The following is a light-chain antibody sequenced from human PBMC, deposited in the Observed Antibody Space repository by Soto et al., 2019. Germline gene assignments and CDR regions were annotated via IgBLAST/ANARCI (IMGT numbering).Light chain of an antibody. CDR2: GVS. CDR3: RSSTSCNTLV. V-gene: IGLV2-14*01. J-gene: IGLJ3*02. CDR1: KNDIGSSDY. Sequence: QSALTQPASVSASPGQSITISCTGGKNDIGSSDYVSWYQQHPGKAPKLIIYGVSNRPSGTSDRFSGSKSGNTASLTISGLQADDEDDYYCRSSTSCNTLVFGGGTQVTVL.